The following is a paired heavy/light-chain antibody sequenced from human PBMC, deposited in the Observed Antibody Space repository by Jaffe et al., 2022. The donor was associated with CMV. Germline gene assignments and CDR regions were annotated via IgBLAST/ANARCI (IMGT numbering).Light chain of an antibody. CDR2: SNN. J-gene: IGLJ3*02. CDR3: AAWDDSLNGPWV. V-gene: IGLV1-44*01. Sequence: QSVLTQPPSASGTPGQRVTISCSGSSSNIGSNTVNWYQQLPGTAPKLLIYSNNQRPSGVPDRFSGSKSGTSASLAISGLQSEDEADYYCAAWDDSLNGPWVFGGGTKLTVL. CDR1: SSNIGSNT.
Heavy chain of an antibody. CDR3: ARIVVPAAIVWQQLHGGWFDP. V-gene: IGHV3-23*01. J-gene: IGHJ5*02. D-gene: IGHD2-2*01. CDR1: GFTFSSYA. CDR2: ISGSGGST. Sequence: EVQLLESGGGLVQPGGSLRLSCAASGFTFSSYAMSWVRQAPGKGLEWVSAISGSGGSTYYADSVKGRFTISRDNSKNTLYLQMNSLRAEDTAVYYCARIVVPAAIVWQQLHGGWFDPWGQGTLVTVSS.